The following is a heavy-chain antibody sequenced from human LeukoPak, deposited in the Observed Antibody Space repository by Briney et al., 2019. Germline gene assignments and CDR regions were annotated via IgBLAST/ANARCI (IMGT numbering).Heavy chain of an antibody. CDR2: IYYSGST. V-gene: IGHV4-39*02. J-gene: IGHJ3*02. CDR3: ARDRDPDDAFDI. Sequence: PSETLSLTCIVSGGSISSSSYYWGWIRQPPGKGLEWIGSIYYSGSTYYNPSLKSRVTISVDTSKNQFSLKLSSVTAADTAVYYCARDRDPDDAFDIWGQGTMVTVSS. CDR1: GGSISSSSYY. D-gene: IGHD3-10*01.